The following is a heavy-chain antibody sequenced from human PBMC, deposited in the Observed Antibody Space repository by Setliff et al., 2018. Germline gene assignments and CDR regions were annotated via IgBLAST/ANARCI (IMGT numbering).Heavy chain of an antibody. J-gene: IGHJ4*02. Sequence: PGESLRLSCAASGFTFSGYGIHWVRQAPGKGLEWVAFIRPDGSNKYYADFVKGRFTISRDNSKNTVYLQVNSLRGEDTAVYYCATDSGSSRLYNFWSGYSPNWGQGTLVTVSS. CDR1: GFTFSGYG. CDR3: ATDSGSSRLYNFWSGYSPN. V-gene: IGHV3-30*02. D-gene: IGHD3-3*01. CDR2: IRPDGSNK.